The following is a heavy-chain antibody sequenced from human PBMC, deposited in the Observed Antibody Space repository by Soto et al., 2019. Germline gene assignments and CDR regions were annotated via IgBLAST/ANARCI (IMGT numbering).Heavy chain of an antibody. D-gene: IGHD3-10*01. V-gene: IGHV1-69*02. CDR1: GGTFSSYT. J-gene: IGHJ6*02. Sequence: QVQLVQSGAAVKKPGSSVKVSCKASGGTFSSYTISWVRQAPGQELEWMGRIIPILGIANYAQKFQGRVTITSAKSTSTAFIELSSLRSEDTAVYYCARFRGSYGMDVWGQGTTVTVSS. CDR3: ARFRGSYGMDV. CDR2: IIPILGIA.